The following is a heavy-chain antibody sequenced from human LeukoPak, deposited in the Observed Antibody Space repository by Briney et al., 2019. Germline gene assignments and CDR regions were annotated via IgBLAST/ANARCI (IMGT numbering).Heavy chain of an antibody. Sequence: SGTLSLTCAVFDDSIYSNKWWSWVRQPPGKGLEWIGEISQTGTTYYDPSLKSRTTISIDRSKNHFSLTLPSATAADTAVYFCASHMAVAGTRGFDDWGPGTLVTVSS. CDR1: DDSIYSNKW. D-gene: IGHD6-19*01. V-gene: IGHV4-4*02. J-gene: IGHJ4*02. CDR2: ISQTGTT. CDR3: ASHMAVAGTRGFDD.